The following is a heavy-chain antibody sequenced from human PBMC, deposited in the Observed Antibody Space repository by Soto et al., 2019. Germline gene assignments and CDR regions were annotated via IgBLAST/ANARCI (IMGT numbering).Heavy chain of an antibody. CDR1: GGTFVRHV. CDR3: ATPACAATWCSPSHNLDH. CDR2: INPLSGIS. D-gene: IGHD2-2*01. V-gene: IGHV1-69*09. J-gene: IGHJ4*02. Sequence: QVQLVQSGAEVKKPASSVKVSCKTSGGTFVRHVISWVRQAPGQGPEWMGKINPLSGISNYAQKFQDRVTFTADTDSSTAYMELSSLRSDDTAVYYCATPACAATWCSPSHNLDHWGQGTLVTVSS.